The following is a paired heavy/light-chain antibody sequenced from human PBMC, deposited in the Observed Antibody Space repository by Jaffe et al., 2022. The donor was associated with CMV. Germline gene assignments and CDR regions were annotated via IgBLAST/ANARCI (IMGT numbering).Light chain of an antibody. Sequence: DIQMTQSPSTLSAFVGDRVTITCRASQSISSWLAWYQQKPGKAPKLLIYKASSLESGVPSRFSGSGSGTEFTLTISSLQPDDFATYYCQQYNSYSPWTFGQGTKVEIK. CDR3: QQYNSYSPWT. CDR1: QSISSW. J-gene: IGKJ1*01. V-gene: IGKV1-5*03. CDR2: KAS.
Heavy chain of an antibody. CDR1: GFTVSDNY. CDR2: IYRGGDT. Sequence: EVQLVESGGGLIQPGGSLRLSCAASGFTVSDNYMTWVRQAPGKGLEWVSVIYRGGDTYYADSVKGRFTISRDNSKNTLYLQMNSLRAEDTAVYYCARDGKKVGATVDYWGQGTLVTVSS. CDR3: ARDGKKVGATVDY. D-gene: IGHD1-26*01. J-gene: IGHJ4*02. V-gene: IGHV3-53*01.